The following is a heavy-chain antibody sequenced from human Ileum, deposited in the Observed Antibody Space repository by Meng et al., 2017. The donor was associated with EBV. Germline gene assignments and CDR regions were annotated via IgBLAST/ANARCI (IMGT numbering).Heavy chain of an antibody. CDR1: GGSISVING. CDR3: AKNGEKYFEY. J-gene: IGHJ4*02. CDR2: MSDSGIT. Sequence: QVQVQGWGPGLVNPSGTLSLTCGFSGGSISVINGWSWVRQSPEKGLEWSEEMSDSGITHYNPSLKSRVTISADKSNNQFSLKLTSVTSADTAVYFCAKNGEKYFEYWGQGTLVTVSS. V-gene: IGHV4-4*02.